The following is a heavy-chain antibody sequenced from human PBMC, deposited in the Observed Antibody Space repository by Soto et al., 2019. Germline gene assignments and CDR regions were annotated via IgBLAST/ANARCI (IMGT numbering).Heavy chain of an antibody. J-gene: IGHJ4*02. V-gene: IGHV4-34*01. CDR2: INHSGST. Sequence: SETLYLTCAVYGGPFSDFYWSGIRQPPGKGLEWIGEINHSGSTNYNPSLKSRVTISVDTSKNQFSLNLTSVTAADTAVYYCARGRLGGTSCYDYWGQGTPVTVSS. CDR3: ARGRLGGTSCYDY. CDR1: GGPFSDFY. D-gene: IGHD2-2*01.